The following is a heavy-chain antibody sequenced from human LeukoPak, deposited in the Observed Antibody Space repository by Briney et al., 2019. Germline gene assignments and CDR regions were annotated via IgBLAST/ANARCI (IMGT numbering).Heavy chain of an antibody. V-gene: IGHV1-69*05. CDR2: IIPIFGTA. J-gene: IGHJ4*02. D-gene: IGHD4-11*01. CDR1: GGTFSSYA. Sequence: SVKVSCKASGGTFSSYAISWVRQAPGQGLEWMGGIIPIFGTANYAQKFQGRVTITTDESTSTAYMDLSSLRSEDTAVYYCASSVTTVTPPYYFDYWGQGTLVSVSS. CDR3: ASSVTTVTPPYYFDY.